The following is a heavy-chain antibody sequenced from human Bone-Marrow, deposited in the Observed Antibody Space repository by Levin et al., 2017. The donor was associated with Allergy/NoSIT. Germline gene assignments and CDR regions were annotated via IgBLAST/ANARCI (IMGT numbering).Heavy chain of an antibody. J-gene: IGHJ4*02. CDR3: ARGTSGSAGFHS. Sequence: SETLSLTCTVSGASISSGRYYWSWIRQPAGKGLQFIGRIYTSGSTNYNPSLKSRVTISIDTSKNQFSLIMTSVTAADTAVYYCARGTSGSAGFHSWGQGTLVTVSS. D-gene: IGHD3-10*01. CDR1: GASISSGRYY. CDR2: IYTSGST. V-gene: IGHV4-61*02.